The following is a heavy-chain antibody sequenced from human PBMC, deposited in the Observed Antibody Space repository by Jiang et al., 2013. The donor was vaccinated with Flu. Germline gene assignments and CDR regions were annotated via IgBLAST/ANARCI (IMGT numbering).Heavy chain of an antibody. CDR3: ARGRDGYNSLLEY. V-gene: IGHV1-69*06. J-gene: IGHJ4*02. Sequence: GGIIPIFGTAKYAQKFQGRVTITADKSTSTAYMELSSLRSEDTAVYYCARGRDGYNSLLEYWGQGTLVTVSS. CDR2: IIPIFGTA. D-gene: IGHD5-24*01.